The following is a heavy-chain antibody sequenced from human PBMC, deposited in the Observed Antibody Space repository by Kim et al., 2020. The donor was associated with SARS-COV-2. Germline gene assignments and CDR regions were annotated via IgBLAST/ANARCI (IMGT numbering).Heavy chain of an antibody. CDR2: IYPGDSDT. V-gene: IGHV5-51*01. CDR1: GYSFTNYW. D-gene: IGHD3-9*01. J-gene: IGHJ6*02. CDR3: ARLTAYPSFYYYSYAMDV. Sequence: GESLKSSCKGSGYSFTNYWIGWVRQMPGKGLEYMGIIYPGDSDTRYSPSLQGQVTITADKSISTAYLQWSSLKASDTAMYYCARLTAYPSFYYYSYAMDVWHQGTTVTVYS.